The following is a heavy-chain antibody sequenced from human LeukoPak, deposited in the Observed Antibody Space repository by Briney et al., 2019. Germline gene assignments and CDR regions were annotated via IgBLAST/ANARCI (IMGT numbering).Heavy chain of an antibody. V-gene: IGHV4-61*01. Sequence: SETLSLTCTVSGGSVSSGSYYWSWIRQPPGKGLEWIGYIYYSGSTNYNPSLQSRVTISVDTSKNQFSLKLSSVTAADTAVYSCARHSFSSGWKSFNYWGQGTLVTVSS. D-gene: IGHD6-19*01. J-gene: IGHJ4*02. CDR1: GGSVSSGSYY. CDR2: IYYSGST. CDR3: ARHSFSSGWKSFNY.